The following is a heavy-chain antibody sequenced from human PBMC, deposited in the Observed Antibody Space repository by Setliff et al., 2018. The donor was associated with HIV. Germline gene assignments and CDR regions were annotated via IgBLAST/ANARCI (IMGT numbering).Heavy chain of an antibody. CDR3: SRGTYYKGLDP. J-gene: IGHJ5*02. CDR2: IYYTGTT. Sequence: PSETLSLTCVVSGGSINTGGYFWTWIRQVPGKGLEWNGSIYYTGTTNYIPSLESRLTISIDTSQNHFSLKLTSVTAADTSLYFCSRGTYYKGLDPWGQGTLVTVSS. V-gene: IGHV4-31*11. D-gene: IGHD3-10*01. CDR1: GGSINTGGYF.